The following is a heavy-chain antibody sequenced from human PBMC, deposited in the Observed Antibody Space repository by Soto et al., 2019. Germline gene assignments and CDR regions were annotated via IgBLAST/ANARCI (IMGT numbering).Heavy chain of an antibody. V-gene: IGHV3-23*01. J-gene: IGHJ4*02. D-gene: IGHD6-19*01. CDR3: SRRSSGWYFDY. CDR2: ISGSGDST. Sequence: GGSLRLSCAASGFTFSSYAMSWVRQAPGKGLEWVSVISGSGDSTYYADSVKGRFTISRDNSKNTLYLQMNSLRAEDTAVYYCSRRSSGWYFDYWGQGTRVTAPQ. CDR1: GFTFSSYA.